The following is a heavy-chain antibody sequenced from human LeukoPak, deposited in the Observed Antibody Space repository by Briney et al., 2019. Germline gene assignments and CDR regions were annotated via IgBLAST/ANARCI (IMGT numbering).Heavy chain of an antibody. CDR1: GGSISGYY. Sequence: SETLSLTCAVPGGSISGYYWSWIRQPPGKGLEWSGYIYYSGSTNYNPSLQSRVTISVDTSKNQFSLKLSSVTAADTAVYYCAKSPYSGYSSAWGQGTLVTVSS. CDR3: AKSPYSGYSSA. CDR2: IYYSGST. J-gene: IGHJ5*02. D-gene: IGHD6-19*01. V-gene: IGHV4-59*01.